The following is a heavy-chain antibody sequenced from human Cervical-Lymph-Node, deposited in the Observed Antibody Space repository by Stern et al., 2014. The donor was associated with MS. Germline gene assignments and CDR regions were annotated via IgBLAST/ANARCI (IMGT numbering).Heavy chain of an antibody. J-gene: IGHJ4*02. CDR3: ARILPTRGYSYGAFDY. CDR2: IYLDDDQ. CDR1: WFSLSTSGLC. V-gene: IGHV2-70*01. D-gene: IGHD5-18*01. Sequence: QVTLKESGPALVKPTQTLTLTCTFSWFSLSTSGLCVSWIRQPPGKALEWLELIYLDDDQYYSPSLQTRLTISTDPSNNQIVLTRTNMDPVDTATYYCARILPTRGYSYGAFDYWGQGTLVTVSS.